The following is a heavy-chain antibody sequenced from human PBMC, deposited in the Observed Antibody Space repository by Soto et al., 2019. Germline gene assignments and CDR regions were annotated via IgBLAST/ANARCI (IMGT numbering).Heavy chain of an antibody. Sequence: GGSLRLSCAASGFTFRRYDMNWVRQAPGKGLEWVSFITGSGSSTYNAESVKGRFTISRDNSRNTLYLQMNSLKTEDTAVYYCTTDHKKTSSSWYDLSVPWGQGTLVTVSS. D-gene: IGHD6-13*01. J-gene: IGHJ5*02. CDR1: GFTFRRYD. CDR2: ITGSGSST. CDR3: TTDHKKTSSSWYDLSVP. V-gene: IGHV3-23*01.